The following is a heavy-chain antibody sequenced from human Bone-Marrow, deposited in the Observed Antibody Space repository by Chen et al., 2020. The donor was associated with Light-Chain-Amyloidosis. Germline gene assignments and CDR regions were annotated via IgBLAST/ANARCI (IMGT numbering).Heavy chain of an antibody. CDR1: GFAFSSYA. CDR3: AKDISYDDILPGYPADAFDI. J-gene: IGHJ3*02. V-gene: IGHV3-23*01. D-gene: IGHD3-9*01. CDR2: ISGSGGSR. Sequence: GGSLRLSCAASGFAFSSYAMSWVRQAPGKGLEWVSTISGSGGSRYYGASVKGRLTISRDNSKHALFLQMNSLKAEDTAVYYCAKDISYDDILPGYPADAFDIWGQGTMVTVSS.